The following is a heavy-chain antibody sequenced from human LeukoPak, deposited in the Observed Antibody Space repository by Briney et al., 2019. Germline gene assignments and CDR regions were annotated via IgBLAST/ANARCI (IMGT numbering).Heavy chain of an antibody. J-gene: IGHJ6*02. V-gene: IGHV4-39*01. CDR2: IYSRGTT. Sequence: SETLSLTCTVSGGSISSISNYWGWIRQPPGKGLEWIGSIYSRGTTYYNLSLKSRVTISVDTSKNQFSLKLSSVTAADTAVYYCARHSPGYYYYGMDVWGQGTTVTVSS. CDR3: ARHSPGYYYYGMDV. D-gene: IGHD3-9*01. CDR1: GGSISSISNY.